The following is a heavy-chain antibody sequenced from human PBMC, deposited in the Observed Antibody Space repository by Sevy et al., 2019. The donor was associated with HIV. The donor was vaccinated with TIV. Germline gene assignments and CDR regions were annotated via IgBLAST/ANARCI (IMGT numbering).Heavy chain of an antibody. J-gene: IGHJ4*02. D-gene: IGHD3-10*01. CDR3: ARVRYDSGSYYKDY. V-gene: IGHV3-11*06. Sequence: GGSLRLSCAASEFTFSHYYMSWIRQAPGKGLEWVSYISSRSTYTNYADSVKGRFTISRDNARNSLYLQMNNLRAEDTAVYYCARVRYDSGSYYKDYWGQGTLVTVSS. CDR2: ISSRSTYT. CDR1: EFTFSHYY.